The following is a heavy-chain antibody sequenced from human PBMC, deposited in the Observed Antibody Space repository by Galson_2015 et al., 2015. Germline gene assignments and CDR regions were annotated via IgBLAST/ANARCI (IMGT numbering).Heavy chain of an antibody. CDR3: TTERAGLRYHSNWFDP. Sequence: SLRLSCAASGFTFSNAWMSWVRQAPGKGLEWVGRIKSKTDGGTTDYAAPVKGRFTISRDDSKNTLYLQMNSLKTEDTAVYYCTTERAGLRYHSNWFDPWGQGTLVTVSS. CDR2: IKSKTDGGTT. J-gene: IGHJ5*02. CDR1: GFTFSNAW. V-gene: IGHV3-15*01. D-gene: IGHD3-9*01.